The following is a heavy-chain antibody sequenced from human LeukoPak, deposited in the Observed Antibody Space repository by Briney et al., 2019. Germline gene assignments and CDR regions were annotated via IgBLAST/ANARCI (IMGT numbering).Heavy chain of an antibody. CDR1: GFTFSSYG. Sequence: GRSLRLSCAASGFTFSSYGMHWVRQAPGKGLEWVAVISYDGSNTYYVDSVKGRFTISRDNSKNTLSLQMNSLRGEDTAVYYCAKDPSSGWYEAQFDFWGQGTLATVSS. CDR3: AKDPSSGWYEAQFDF. V-gene: IGHV3-30*18. D-gene: IGHD6-19*01. J-gene: IGHJ4*02. CDR2: ISYDGSNT.